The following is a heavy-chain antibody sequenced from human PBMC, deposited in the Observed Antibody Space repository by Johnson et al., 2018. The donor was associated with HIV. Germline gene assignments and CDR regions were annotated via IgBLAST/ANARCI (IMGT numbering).Heavy chain of an antibody. D-gene: IGHD1-26*01. V-gene: IGHV3-23*04. Sequence: VQLVESGGGLVQPGGSLRLSCAASGFTFSTYAMSWVRQAPGKGLEWVSGISGSGGRTYYADSVKGRFTISRDNAKNSLYLQMNSLRAEDTAVYYCARVGADAFDIWGQGTMVTVSS. CDR1: GFTFSTYA. CDR2: ISGSGGRT. CDR3: ARVGADAFDI. J-gene: IGHJ3*02.